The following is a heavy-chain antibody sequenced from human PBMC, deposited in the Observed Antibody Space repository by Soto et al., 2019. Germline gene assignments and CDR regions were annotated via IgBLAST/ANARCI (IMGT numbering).Heavy chain of an antibody. V-gene: IGHV3-30-3*01. Sequence: QVQLVESGGGVVQPGRSLRLSCAASGFTFSNYAMYWLRQAPGKGLEWVAVISYDGNNKYYADSVKGRFTISRDNSKNTLYLQMNSLRAEDTAVYYCARAGCDGGTCYTLVGLRYGMDVWGQGTTVTVSS. CDR1: GFTFSNYA. J-gene: IGHJ6*02. D-gene: IGHD2-15*01. CDR2: ISYDGNNK. CDR3: ARAGCDGGTCYTLVGLRYGMDV.